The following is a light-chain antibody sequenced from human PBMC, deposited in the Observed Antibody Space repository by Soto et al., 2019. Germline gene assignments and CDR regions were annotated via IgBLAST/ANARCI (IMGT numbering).Light chain of an antibody. J-gene: IGKJ1*01. CDR1: QNVNTF. CDR3: QQYHNLWT. CDR2: DAS. Sequence: DIVLTQSPGTLSLSPGERASLSCRASQNVNTFLAWYQQKPGQAPRLLIYDASNRATGIPARFSGSGSGTDFTLTINSLEPEDFAVYYCQQYHNLWTFGQGTEVEIK. V-gene: IGKV3-11*01.